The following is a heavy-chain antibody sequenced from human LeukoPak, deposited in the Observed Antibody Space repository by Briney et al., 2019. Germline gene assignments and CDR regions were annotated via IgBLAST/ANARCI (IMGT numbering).Heavy chain of an antibody. D-gene: IGHD5-24*01. CDR3: ARGGDGTRIDY. CDR2: IYHSGST. V-gene: IGHV4-30-2*01. CDR1: GGSISSRGNS. J-gene: IGHJ4*02. Sequence: SETLTLTCAVSGGSISSRGNSWSWIRQPPAKGLEWIGYIYHSGSTYYNPSLKSRVTISVDRSKNQFSLKLSSVTAADTAVYYCARGGDGTRIDYWGQGTLVTVSS.